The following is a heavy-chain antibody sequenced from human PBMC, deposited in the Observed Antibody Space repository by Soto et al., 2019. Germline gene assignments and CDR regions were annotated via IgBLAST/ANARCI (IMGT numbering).Heavy chain of an antibody. CDR3: ASHSGYSYGYGYYYYGTDV. CDR1: GYSFTSYW. D-gene: IGHD5-18*01. CDR2: IYPGDSDT. V-gene: IGHV5-51*01. J-gene: IGHJ6*02. Sequence: GESLKISCKGSGYSFTSYWIGWVRQMPGKGLEWMGIIYPGDSDTRYSPSFQGQVTISADKSISTAYLQWSSLKASDTAMYYCASHSGYSYGYGYYYYGTDVWGQGTTVTVSS.